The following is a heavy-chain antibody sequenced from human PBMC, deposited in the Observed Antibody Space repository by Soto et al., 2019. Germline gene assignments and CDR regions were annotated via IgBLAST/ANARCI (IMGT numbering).Heavy chain of an antibody. D-gene: IGHD3-22*01. Sequence: RLSCAASGFTFSSYGMHWVRQAPGKGLEWVAVISYDGSNKYYADSVKGRFTISRDDSKNTLYLQMNSLRAEDTAVYYCAKDSPVYGIVVVTEYYFDYWGQGTLVTVSS. CDR1: GFTFSSYG. V-gene: IGHV3-30*18. CDR3: AKDSPVYGIVVVTEYYFDY. CDR2: ISYDGSNK. J-gene: IGHJ4*02.